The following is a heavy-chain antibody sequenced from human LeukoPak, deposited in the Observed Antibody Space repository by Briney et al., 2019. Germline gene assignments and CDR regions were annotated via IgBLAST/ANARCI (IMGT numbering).Heavy chain of an antibody. V-gene: IGHV1-46*04. CDR2: INPNGGST. Sequence: GASVKVSCKASGYTFTSYYMYWVRQAPGQGLEWMGIINPNGGSTSYAQKLQGRVTMTRDTSTSTVYMELSSLRSEDTAVYYCARVGRLYGGDEFDYWGQGTLVTVSS. CDR3: ARVGRLYGGDEFDY. J-gene: IGHJ4*02. D-gene: IGHD2-21*01. CDR1: GYTFTSYY.